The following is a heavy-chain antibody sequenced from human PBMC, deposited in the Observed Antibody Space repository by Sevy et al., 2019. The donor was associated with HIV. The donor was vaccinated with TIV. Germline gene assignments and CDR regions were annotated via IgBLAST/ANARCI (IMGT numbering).Heavy chain of an antibody. CDR3: VRDKEVGASILDA. CDR2: IKQDGSEA. CDR1: GFNFRNFR. V-gene: IGHV3-7*03. J-gene: IGHJ5*02. Sequence: GGSLRLSCVASGFNFRNFRMSWVRQAPGKGLECVADIKQDGSEAYYVDSVKGRFTISRDNAKNSLYLQMNSLRDEDMAMYFCVRDKEVGASILDAWGQGTPVTVSS. D-gene: IGHD1-26*01.